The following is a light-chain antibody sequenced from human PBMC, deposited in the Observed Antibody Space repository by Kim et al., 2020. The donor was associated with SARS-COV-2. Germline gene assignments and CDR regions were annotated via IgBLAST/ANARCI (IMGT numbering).Light chain of an antibody. V-gene: IGKV3-20*01. J-gene: IGKJ2*01. Sequence: SWSPGERATRSCRASQSVSSSYLAWYQQTPGQAPRLLIYGASSRATGIPDRFSGSGSGTDFTLTISRLEPEDFAVYYCQQYGSSPLFGQGTKLEI. CDR2: GAS. CDR1: QSVSSSY. CDR3: QQYGSSPL.